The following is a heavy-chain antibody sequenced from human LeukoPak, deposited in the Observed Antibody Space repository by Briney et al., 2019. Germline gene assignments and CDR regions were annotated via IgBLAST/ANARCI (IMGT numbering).Heavy chain of an antibody. D-gene: IGHD6-13*01. J-gene: IGHJ4*02. Sequence: GASVKVSCKASGYTFTCSDINCVRQAAGQGLEWMGWINPNSGRTGYAQKFQGRVTMTANTSISTAYMELSSLRFDDTAVYYCARGRSGLAASGTYAYGGQGTLITVSS. CDR2: INPNSGRT. CDR1: GYTFTCSD. CDR3: ARGRSGLAASGTYAY. V-gene: IGHV1-8*01.